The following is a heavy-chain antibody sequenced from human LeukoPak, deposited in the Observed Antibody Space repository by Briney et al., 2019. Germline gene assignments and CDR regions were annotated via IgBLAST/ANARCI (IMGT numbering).Heavy chain of an antibody. Sequence: SETLSLTCTVSGGSISSSSYYWGWIRQPPGKGLEWIGSIYYSGSTYYNPSLKSRVTISVDTSKNQFSLNVSSVTAADTAVYYCARATSSYFYYMDVWGKGTTVTISS. CDR1: GGSISSSSYY. V-gene: IGHV4-39*07. CDR3: ARATSSYFYYMDV. CDR2: IYYSGST. D-gene: IGHD5-12*01. J-gene: IGHJ6*03.